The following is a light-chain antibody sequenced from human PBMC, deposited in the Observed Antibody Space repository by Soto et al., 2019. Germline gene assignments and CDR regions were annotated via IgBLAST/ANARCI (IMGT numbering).Light chain of an antibody. V-gene: IGKV3-11*01. J-gene: IGKJ5*01. Sequence: EIVLTQSPATLSLSPGERATLSCWASQSVGNYFVCYQQKPGHSPTRLIYGASNRATGIPARFSGSGSGTDFTLTIRSLEPEDFAVYYCQQYYSTLPITFGQGTRLEIK. CDR1: QSVGNY. CDR3: QQYYSTLPIT. CDR2: GAS.